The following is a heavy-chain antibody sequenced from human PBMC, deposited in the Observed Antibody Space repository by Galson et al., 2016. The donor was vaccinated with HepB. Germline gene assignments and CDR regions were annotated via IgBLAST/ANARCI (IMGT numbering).Heavy chain of an antibody. CDR2: ISSARSTI. CDR1: GFTFSSYS. Sequence: SLRLSCAASGFTFSSYSMNWVRRAPGKGLEWVSYISSARSTIYYADSVKGRFTISRDNAKNSLYLQMNSLRDEDTAVYYCARGKTATIDYWGQGTLVTVSS. V-gene: IGHV3-48*02. J-gene: IGHJ4*02. D-gene: IGHD5-18*01. CDR3: ARGKTATIDY.